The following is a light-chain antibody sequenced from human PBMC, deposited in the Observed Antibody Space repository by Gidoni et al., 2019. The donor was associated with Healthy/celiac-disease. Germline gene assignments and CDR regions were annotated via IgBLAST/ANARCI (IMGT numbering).Light chain of an antibody. CDR3: QQYNNWPPWT. V-gene: IGKV3-15*01. Sequence: EIVMTQSPATLSVFPGERATLSCRASQSVSSNLAWYQQKPGQAPRLLIYGASTSPTGIPARFSGSGSGTEFTLTISSLQSEDFAVYYCQQYNNWPPWTFGQGTKVEIK. CDR1: QSVSSN. CDR2: GAS. J-gene: IGKJ1*01.